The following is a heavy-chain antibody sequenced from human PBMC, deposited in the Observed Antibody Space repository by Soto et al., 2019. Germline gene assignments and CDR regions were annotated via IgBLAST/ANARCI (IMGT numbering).Heavy chain of an antibody. CDR3: ARVGSYDFWSGYVNYYYYMDV. CDR1: GYTFTSYG. J-gene: IGHJ6*03. Sequence: ASVKVSFKASGYTFTSYGISWVRQAPGQGLEWMGWISAYNGNTNYAQKLQGRVTMTTDTSTSTAYMELRSLRSDDTAVYYCARVGSYDFWSGYVNYYYYMDVWGKGTTVNVSS. CDR2: ISAYNGNT. D-gene: IGHD3-3*01. V-gene: IGHV1-18*01.